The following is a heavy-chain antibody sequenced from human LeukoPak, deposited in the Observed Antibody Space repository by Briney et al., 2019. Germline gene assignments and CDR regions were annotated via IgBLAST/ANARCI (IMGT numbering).Heavy chain of an antibody. CDR3: ARVRTTVVTKNHAFDI. V-gene: IGHV4-59*01. J-gene: IGHJ3*02. D-gene: IGHD4-23*01. CDR2: VYYSGST. Sequence: SETLSLTCTVSGGSISTYYWSWIRQPPGKGLEWIGYVYYSGSTSYNPSLKSRVTISVDTSKKQFSLKLSSVTAADTAVYYCARVRTTVVTKNHAFDIWGQGTMVTVSS. CDR1: GGSISTYY.